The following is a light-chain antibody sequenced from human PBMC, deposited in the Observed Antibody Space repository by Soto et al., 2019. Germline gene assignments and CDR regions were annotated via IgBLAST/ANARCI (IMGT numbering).Light chain of an antibody. Sequence: QSALTQPASVSGSPGQSITISCTGASSDVGGYISWYQQHPGKAPKLMIYDVSNRPSGVSNRFSGSKSGNTASLTISGLQAEDEADYYCSSYTSSSTLLYVFGTGTKVAVL. CDR2: DVS. CDR1: SSDVGGY. J-gene: IGLJ1*01. V-gene: IGLV2-14*01. CDR3: SSYTSSSTLLYV.